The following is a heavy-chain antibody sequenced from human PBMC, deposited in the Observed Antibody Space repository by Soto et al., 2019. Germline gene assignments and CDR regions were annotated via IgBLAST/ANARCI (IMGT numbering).Heavy chain of an antibody. CDR1: GASISGFY. CDR2: IYATGTT. D-gene: IGHD1-1*01. J-gene: IGHJ5*02. Sequence: SETLSLTCTVSGASISGFYWSWIRKSAGKGLEWIGRIYATGTTDYNPSLKSRVMMSVDTSKKQFSLKLRSVTAADTAVYYCVRDGKKTLRDWFDPWGQGISVTVLL. V-gene: IGHV4-4*07. CDR3: VRDGKKTLRDWFDP.